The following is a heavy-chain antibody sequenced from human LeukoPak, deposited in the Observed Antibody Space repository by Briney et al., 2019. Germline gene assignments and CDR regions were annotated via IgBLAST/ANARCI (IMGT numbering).Heavy chain of an antibody. V-gene: IGHV4-59*08. CDR2: IYYTGST. Sequence: TASETLSLTCTVSGGSISSSYWSWIRQPPGKGLEWVGYIYYTGSTNYNSSLKSRVTISVDTSKNQFSLKLSSATAADTAVYYCARLKGYSSGWYPSYYFDYWGQGTLVTVSS. J-gene: IGHJ4*02. CDR1: GGSISSSY. D-gene: IGHD6-19*01. CDR3: ARLKGYSSGWYPSYYFDY.